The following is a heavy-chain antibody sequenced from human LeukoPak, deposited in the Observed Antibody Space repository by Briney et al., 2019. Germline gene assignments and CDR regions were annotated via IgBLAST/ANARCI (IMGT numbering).Heavy chain of an antibody. CDR2: IRYDGSNK. Sequence: GGSLRLSCAASGFTFSSYGMHWVRQAPGKGLEWVAFIRYDGSNKYYADSVKGRFTISRDNSKNTLYLQMNSLRAEDTAVYYCAKTGYCSSTSCNYYYYYMDVWGKGTTVTISS. J-gene: IGHJ6*03. CDR3: AKTGYCSSTSCNYYYYYMDV. CDR1: GFTFSSYG. V-gene: IGHV3-30*02. D-gene: IGHD2-2*01.